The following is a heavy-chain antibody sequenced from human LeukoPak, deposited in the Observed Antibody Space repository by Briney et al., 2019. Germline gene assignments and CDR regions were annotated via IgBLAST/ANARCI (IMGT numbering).Heavy chain of an antibody. Sequence: GGSLRLSCAASGFTFRDYYMRWIRKAPGKGLEWVSYISSSGSTIYYADSVKGLFTISRDNSKNTLYLQMNRLRAEDTAVYYCAKDQNCNSTSCYTGYFQHWGQGTLVTVSS. V-gene: IGHV3-11*04. J-gene: IGHJ1*01. D-gene: IGHD2-2*02. CDR1: GFTFRDYY. CDR2: ISSSGSTI. CDR3: AKDQNCNSTSCYTGYFQH.